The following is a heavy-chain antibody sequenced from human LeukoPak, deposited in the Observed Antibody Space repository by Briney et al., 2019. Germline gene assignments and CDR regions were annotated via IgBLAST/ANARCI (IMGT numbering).Heavy chain of an antibody. CDR3: AKGVGSTGSYFDY. J-gene: IGHJ4*02. V-gene: IGHV3-30*18. CDR1: GFTFSSYG. D-gene: IGHD1-26*01. CDR2: ISYDGSTI. Sequence: GGSLRLSCAASGFTFSSYGIHWVRKAPGKGLEWVAVISYDGSTIYYADSVKGRFTISRDNSKDTVYLQMNSLRGDDTAVYYCAKGVGSTGSYFDYWGQGTLVTVSS.